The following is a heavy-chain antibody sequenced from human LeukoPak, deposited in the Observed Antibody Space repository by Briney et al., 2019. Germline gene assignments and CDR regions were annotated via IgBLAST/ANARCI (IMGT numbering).Heavy chain of an antibody. CDR3: AKGGDLRTTVTFVHY. D-gene: IGHD4-17*01. CDR1: GFTFSSYA. J-gene: IGHJ4*02. CDR2: ISVGGGST. Sequence: SGGSLRLSCAAPGFTFSSYAMSWVRQAPGKGLEWVSTISVGGGSTYYGDSVKGRFTISRDNSKDTLYLQMNGLRVEDTAVYYCAKGGDLRTTVTFVHYWGQGTLVTVSS. V-gene: IGHV3-23*01.